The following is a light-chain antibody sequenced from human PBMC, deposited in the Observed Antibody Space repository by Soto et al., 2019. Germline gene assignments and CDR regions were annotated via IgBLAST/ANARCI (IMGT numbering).Light chain of an antibody. CDR2: DAS. V-gene: IGKV1-33*01. CDR1: QDISNY. CDR3: QQCHNRPLT. Sequence: DIQMTQSPSSLSASVGDRVTITCQASQDISNYLNWYQQKPGKAPKILIYDASVLEAGVPSRFIGGRSGTHFTLTISSPQADDEATYYCQQCHNRPLTFGGGTMVEIK. J-gene: IGKJ4*01.